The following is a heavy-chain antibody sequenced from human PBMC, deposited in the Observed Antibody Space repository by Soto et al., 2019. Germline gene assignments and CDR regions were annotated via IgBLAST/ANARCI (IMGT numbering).Heavy chain of an antibody. CDR3: AKDIYPFSEVIDN. CDR1: GFTFDDYA. Sequence: GGSLRLSCAASGFTFDDYAMHWVRQAPGKGLEWVSGISWNSGSICYADSVKGRFTISRDNAKNSLYLQMNSLRAEDTALYYCAKDIYPFSEVIDNWGQGTLVTVSS. J-gene: IGHJ4*01. CDR2: ISWNSGSI. V-gene: IGHV3-9*01.